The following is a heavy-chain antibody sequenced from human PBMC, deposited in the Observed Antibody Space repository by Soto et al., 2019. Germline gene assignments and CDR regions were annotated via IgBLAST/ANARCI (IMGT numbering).Heavy chain of an antibody. CDR1: GATFSSYA. V-gene: IGHV1-69*14. J-gene: IGHJ4*02. Sequence: QVQLVQSGAEVRQPASSVKVSCKTSGATFSSYAITWVRQAPGQGLEWMGGIVPTVDTPTYAQKFQGRVTITADKFTNTVYMELSSLRSDDTAVYYCVRVVAIPGYPDNWCQGTLVTVSS. CDR2: IVPTVDTP. CDR3: VRVVAIPGYPDN. D-gene: IGHD5-12*01.